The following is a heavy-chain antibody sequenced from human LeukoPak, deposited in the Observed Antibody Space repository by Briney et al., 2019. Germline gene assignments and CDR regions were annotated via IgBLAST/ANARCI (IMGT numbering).Heavy chain of an antibody. J-gene: IGHJ3*01. CDR2: ITYSGST. CDR1: GGSFSGYY. V-gene: IGHV4-34*01. Sequence: SETLSLTCAVYGGSFSGYYWSWIRQPPGKGLEWIGEITYSGSTNYNSSLKSRVTISVGTSKNQFSLKLNSVTAADTAVYYCARDYTSWGQGTMVTVSS. D-gene: IGHD4-11*01. CDR3: ARDYTS.